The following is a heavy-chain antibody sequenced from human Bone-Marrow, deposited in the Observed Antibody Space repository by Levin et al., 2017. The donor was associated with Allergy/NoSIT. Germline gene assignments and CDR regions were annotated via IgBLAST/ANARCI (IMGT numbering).Heavy chain of an antibody. Sequence: GGSLRLSCEASGFTLSNYYMSWVRQAPGKGLEWVSSISPTSSYIYYADSVKGRFTISRDNAKSSVYLQMNSLRAEDTALYYCARDLTYSGYYGSGSYYGMDVWGPGTAVTVSS. CDR3: ARDLTYSGYYGSGSYYGMDV. D-gene: IGHD3-10*01. CDR1: GFTLSNYY. CDR2: ISPTSSYI. J-gene: IGHJ6*02. V-gene: IGHV3-21*01.